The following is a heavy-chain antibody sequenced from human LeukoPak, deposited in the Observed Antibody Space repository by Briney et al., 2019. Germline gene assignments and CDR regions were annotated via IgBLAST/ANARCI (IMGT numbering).Heavy chain of an antibody. CDR1: GFSFSGSW. CDR3: ARDNYYTMDV. Sequence: GASLRLSCAASGFSFSGSWMHWVRQAPGKGLVWVSRIKSDGSTIYADSVRGRFTISRDNAKNTLYLQMNSLRAEDTAVYYCARDNYYTMDVWGQGTTVTVYS. CDR2: IKSDGST. V-gene: IGHV3-74*01. J-gene: IGHJ6*02.